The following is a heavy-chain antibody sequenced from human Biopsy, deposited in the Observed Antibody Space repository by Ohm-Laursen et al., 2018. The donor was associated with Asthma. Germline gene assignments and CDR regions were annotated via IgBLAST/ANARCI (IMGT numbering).Heavy chain of an antibody. V-gene: IGHV1-18*01. CDR3: ARAVDYSHYYGIDV. J-gene: IGHJ6*02. D-gene: IGHD3-10*01. Sequence: ASVKVSCKASGYTFNSAGITWVRQAPGQGLEWMGWISVYNGNTKVAQKLQDRVTMITDTSTSTAYMELRSLRSDDTAVYFCARAVDYSHYYGIDVWGQGTTVTVS. CDR1: GYTFNSAG. CDR2: ISVYNGNT.